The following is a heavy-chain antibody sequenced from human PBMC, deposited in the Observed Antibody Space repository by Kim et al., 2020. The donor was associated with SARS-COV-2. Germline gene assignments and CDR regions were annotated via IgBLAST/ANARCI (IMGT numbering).Heavy chain of an antibody. CDR1: GGSISSYY. J-gene: IGHJ4*02. CDR2: IYYSGST. Sequence: SETLSLTCTVSGGSISSYYWSWIRQPPGKGLEWIGYIYYSGSTNYNPSLKSRVTISVDTSKNQFSLKLSSVTAADTAVYYCARGRSLYYFDYWGQGTLVTVSS. D-gene: IGHD3-10*01. CDR3: ARGRSLYYFDY. V-gene: IGHV4-59*13.